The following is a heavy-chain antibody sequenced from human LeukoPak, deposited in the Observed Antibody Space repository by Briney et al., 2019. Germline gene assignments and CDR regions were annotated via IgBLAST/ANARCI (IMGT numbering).Heavy chain of an antibody. CDR2: IIPIFGTA. D-gene: IGHD3-3*01. Sequence: ASVKVSCKASGGTFSSYAISWVRQAPGQGLEWMGGIIPIFGTATYAQKFQGRVTITADESTSTAYMELSSLRSEDTAVYYCARDESVVRFWSGYPPYYYYMDVWGKGTTVTVSS. CDR3: ARDESVVRFWSGYPPYYYYMDV. J-gene: IGHJ6*03. CDR1: GGTFSSYA. V-gene: IGHV1-69*13.